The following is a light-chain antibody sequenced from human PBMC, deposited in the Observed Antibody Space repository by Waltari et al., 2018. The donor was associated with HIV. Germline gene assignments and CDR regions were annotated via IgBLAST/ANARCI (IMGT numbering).Light chain of an antibody. Sequence: EIVLTQSPATLSLSPGQTATLSCRASQSVSSYLAWYHQKPGQTPRLLIYDASYRDTGIPARFSGSGSGTDFTLTITSLEPEDFAVYYCQHRYNWPITFGQGTRVDI. V-gene: IGKV3-11*01. J-gene: IGKJ5*01. CDR2: DAS. CDR1: QSVSSY. CDR3: QHRYNWPIT.